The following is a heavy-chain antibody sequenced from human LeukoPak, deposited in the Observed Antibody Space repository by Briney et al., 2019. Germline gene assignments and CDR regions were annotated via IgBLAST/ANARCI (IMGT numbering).Heavy chain of an antibody. CDR1: GFTFSNYW. CDR3: ARDPVEWELLLDY. Sequence: PGGSLRLSCAASGFTFSNYWMGWVRQAPGKRPEWVANMNIDGSEKYYADSVKGRFSISRDNARNSVYLQMASLRVEDTAVYYCARDPVEWELLLDYWDQGTLVTVSS. CDR2: MNIDGSEK. J-gene: IGHJ4*02. D-gene: IGHD1-26*01. V-gene: IGHV3-7*01.